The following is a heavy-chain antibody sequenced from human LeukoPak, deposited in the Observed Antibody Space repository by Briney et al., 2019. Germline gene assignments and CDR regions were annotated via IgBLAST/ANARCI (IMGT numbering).Heavy chain of an antibody. Sequence: GGSLRLSCAASGFTFSSYGMSWVRQAPGKGLEWIAYLSSSGSAFSYADSVKGRFTIARDNAKNSVYLEMNSLRADDTAVYYCARSARLMKGVVEVTALDDWGQGTLVTVSS. CDR2: LSSSGSAF. D-gene: IGHD3-3*01. CDR3: ARSARLMKGVVEVTALDD. V-gene: IGHV3-48*04. J-gene: IGHJ4*02. CDR1: GFTFSSYG.